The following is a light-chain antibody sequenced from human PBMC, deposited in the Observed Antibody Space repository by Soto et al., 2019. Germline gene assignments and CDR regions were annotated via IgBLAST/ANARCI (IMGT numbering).Light chain of an antibody. CDR2: RNN. V-gene: IGLV1-47*01. CDR1: TSNIGSNY. Sequence: QSVLTQPPSASGTPGQGVTISCSGSTSNIGSNYVYWYRQLPGTAPKLLIYRNNQRPSGVPDRFSGSKSGTSASLAIRGLRSDDEADYFCATWDDSLNGFYVFGTGTKLTVL. J-gene: IGLJ1*01. CDR3: ATWDDSLNGFYV.